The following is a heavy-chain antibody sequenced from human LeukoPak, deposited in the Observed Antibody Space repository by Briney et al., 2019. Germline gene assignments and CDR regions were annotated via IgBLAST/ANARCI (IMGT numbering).Heavy chain of an antibody. V-gene: IGHV3-20*04. CDR1: GFTFDDYG. CDR2: INWNGGST. J-gene: IGHJ4*02. Sequence: PGGSLRLSCAASGFTFDDYGMSWVRQAPGKGLEWVSGINWNGGSTGYADSVKGRFTISRDNSKNTLYLQMNSLRAEDTAVYYCARDPSPFYGDYGYWGQGTLVIVSS. CDR3: ARDPSPFYGDYGY. D-gene: IGHD4-17*01.